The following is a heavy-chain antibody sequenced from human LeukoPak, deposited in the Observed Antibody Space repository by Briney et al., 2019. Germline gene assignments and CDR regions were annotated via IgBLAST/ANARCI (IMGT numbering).Heavy chain of an antibody. CDR2: IYSGGTT. D-gene: IGHD3-16*01. CDR3: ARGVDAFDM. Sequence: GGSLRLSCAASGFIVSSKYMSWVRQAPGKGLEWVSAIYSGGTTYYADSVKGRFTISRDNSKNTLSLQMNSLRGEDTAVYYCARGVDAFDMWGQGTMVTVSS. V-gene: IGHV3-66*01. CDR1: GFIVSSKY. J-gene: IGHJ3*02.